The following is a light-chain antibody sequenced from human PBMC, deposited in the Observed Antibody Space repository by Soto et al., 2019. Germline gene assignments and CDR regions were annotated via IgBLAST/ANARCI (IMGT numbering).Light chain of an antibody. Sequence: QPASVSGSPGQSITISCTRTSSDVGAYYSVSWYQHHPGKAPKLIIYGVTNRPSGVSNRFSGSKSGNTASLTISGLQAEDEADYHCSSYTSGSSHYVFGTGTKLTVL. CDR2: GVT. CDR3: SSYTSGSSHYV. J-gene: IGLJ1*01. CDR1: SSDVGAYYS. V-gene: IGLV2-14*01.